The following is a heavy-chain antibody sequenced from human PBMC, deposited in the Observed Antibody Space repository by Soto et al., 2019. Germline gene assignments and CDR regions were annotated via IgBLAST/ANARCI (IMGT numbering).Heavy chain of an antibody. Sequence: GASVKVSCKSSGYTFTGYYMHWVRQAPGQGLEWMGWINPNSGGTNYAQKFQGWVTMTRDTSISTAYMELSSLRSEDTAVYYCARGGDDNWFDPWGQGTLVTVSS. CDR2: INPNSGGT. CDR3: ARGGDDNWFDP. J-gene: IGHJ5*02. CDR1: GYTFTGYY. V-gene: IGHV1-2*04. D-gene: IGHD2-21*01.